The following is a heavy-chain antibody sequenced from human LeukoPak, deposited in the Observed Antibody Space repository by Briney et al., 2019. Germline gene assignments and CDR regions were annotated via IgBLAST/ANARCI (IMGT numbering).Heavy chain of an antibody. J-gene: IGHJ4*02. D-gene: IGHD3-22*01. V-gene: IGHV4-59*01. CDR1: GGSISSYY. CDR3: ARGLGYYDSSVGY. Sequence: SETLSLTCTVSGGSISSYYWSWIRQPPGKGLEWIGYIYYSGSTNYNPPLKSRVTISVDTSKNQFSLKLNSVTAADTAVYYCARGLGYYDSSVGYWGQGTLVTVSS. CDR2: IYYSGST.